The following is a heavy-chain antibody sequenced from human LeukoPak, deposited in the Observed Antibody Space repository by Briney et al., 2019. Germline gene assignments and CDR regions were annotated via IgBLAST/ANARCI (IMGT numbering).Heavy chain of an antibody. J-gene: IGHJ4*02. CDR1: GFSFSDHY. CDR3: ARVYSSGWEVSDY. D-gene: IGHD6-19*01. Sequence: GGSLRLSCAASGFSFSDHYMYWARQAPGKGLEWVGRIRKEDDNYITQYAASVKDRFTISRDDSKSSLYLHMNSLKVEDTALYYCARVYSSGWEVSDYWGQGTLVTVSS. CDR2: IRKEDDNYIT. V-gene: IGHV3-72*01.